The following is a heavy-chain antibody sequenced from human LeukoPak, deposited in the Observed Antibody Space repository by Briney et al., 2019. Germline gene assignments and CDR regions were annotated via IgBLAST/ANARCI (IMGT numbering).Heavy chain of an antibody. CDR1: GGTFSSYA. J-gene: IGHJ3*02. V-gene: IGHV1-69*05. CDR3: ARDGGNPDYAFDI. D-gene: IGHD2-21*01. CDR2: IIPIFGKA. Sequence: SVKVSCKASGGTFSSYAISWVRQAPGQGLEWMGRIIPIFGKANYAQKFQGRVTITTDESTSTAYMELSSLRSEDTAVYYCARDGGNPDYAFDIWGQGTMVTVSS.